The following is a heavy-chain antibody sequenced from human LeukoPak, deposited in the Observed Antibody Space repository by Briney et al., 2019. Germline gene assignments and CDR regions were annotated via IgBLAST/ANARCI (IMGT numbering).Heavy chain of an antibody. D-gene: IGHD1-26*01. Sequence: SVKVSSKASGGTFSSYAISWVRQAPGQGLEWMGGILPIFGTANYAQKFQGRVTITADESTSTAYMELSSLRSEDTAVYYCARGGRPKWELLSHFDYWGQGTLVTVSS. J-gene: IGHJ4*02. CDR3: ARGGRPKWELLSHFDY. CDR2: ILPIFGTA. V-gene: IGHV1-69*01. CDR1: GGTFSSYA.